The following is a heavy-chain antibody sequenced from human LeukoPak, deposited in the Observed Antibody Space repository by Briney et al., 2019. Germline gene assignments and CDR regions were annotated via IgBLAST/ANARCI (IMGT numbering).Heavy chain of an antibody. V-gene: IGHV4-34*01. CDR1: GGSFSGYY. D-gene: IGHD4-23*01. J-gene: IGHJ4*02. CDR3: SRFLGSDYGGNGPYFDY. CDR2: INHSGST. Sequence: SETLSLTCAVYGGSFSGYYWSWIRQPPGKGLEWIGEINHSGSTNYNPSLKSRVTISVDTSKNQFSLKLISVTAADTAVYYFSRFLGSDYGGNGPYFDYWGQGTLVTVSS.